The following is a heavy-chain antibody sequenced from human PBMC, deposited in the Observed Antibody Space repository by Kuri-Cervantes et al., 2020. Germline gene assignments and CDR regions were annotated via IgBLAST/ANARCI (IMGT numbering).Heavy chain of an antibody. CDR3: ARAGSWGIYYFDY. J-gene: IGHJ4*02. CDR2: IYYSGST. CDR1: GGSFSGYY. V-gene: IGHV4-30-4*08. Sequence: SQTLSLTCAVYGGSFSGYYRSWIRQPPGKGLEWIGYIYYSGSTYYNPSLKSRVTISVDTSKNQFSLKLSSVTAADTAVYYCARAGSWGIYYFDYWGQGTLVTVSS. D-gene: IGHD2-21*01.